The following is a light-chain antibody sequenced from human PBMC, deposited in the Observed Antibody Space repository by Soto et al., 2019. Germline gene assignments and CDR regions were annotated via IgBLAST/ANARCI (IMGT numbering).Light chain of an antibody. CDR1: QSVRSN. J-gene: IGKJ2*01. Sequence: EIVMTQSPATLSVSPGERATLSCRASQSVRSNLAWYQQKPGQAPRLLIYGASTRATGIPARFSGSGSGTEFTFTVSSLQSEDFAVYYCLQYNNWVPTFGQGTKLDI. CDR3: LQYNNWVPT. CDR2: GAS. V-gene: IGKV3-15*01.